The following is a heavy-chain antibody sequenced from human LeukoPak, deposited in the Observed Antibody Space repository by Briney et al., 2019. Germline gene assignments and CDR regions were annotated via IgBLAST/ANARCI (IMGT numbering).Heavy chain of an antibody. CDR3: TRESGAFSPFGF. J-gene: IGHJ4*02. CDR2: VHLNGAT. Sequence: SETLSLTCGVSGGSIITTSWWSWVRQPPGKGLEWIGEVHLNGATNYNPSLESRVSMSIDKSKNQLSLKLSSVTAADTATYYCTRESGAFSPFGFWGQGTLVTVSS. D-gene: IGHD1-26*01. V-gene: IGHV4-4*02. CDR1: GGSIITTSW.